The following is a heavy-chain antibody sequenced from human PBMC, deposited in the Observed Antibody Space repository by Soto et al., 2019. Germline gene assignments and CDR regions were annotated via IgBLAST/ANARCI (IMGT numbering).Heavy chain of an antibody. CDR3: AKKAGIISRYGLDV. V-gene: IGHV3-23*01. CDR2: ISGNATST. Sequence: QPGGSLRLSCAASGFTFSSFATNWVRQAPGKGLEWVAVISGNATSTYYADSVKGRFTISRDNSKNTMYLQMNSLRAEDTAVYYCAKKAGIISRYGLDVWGQGTTVTVSS. CDR1: GFTFSSFA. J-gene: IGHJ6*02.